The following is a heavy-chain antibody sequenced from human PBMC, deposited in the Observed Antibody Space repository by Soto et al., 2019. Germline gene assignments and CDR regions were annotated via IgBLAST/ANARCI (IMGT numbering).Heavy chain of an antibody. J-gene: IGHJ5*02. V-gene: IGHV1-18*01. CDR3: ARGGGWYVWFDP. CDR2: ISANIGKT. Sequence: ASVKVSCKASGGTFSSYTISWVRQAPGQGLEWMGWISANIGKTNYAQKLQGRVTITRDTSTSTAYMELSSLRSEDTAVYYCARGGGWYVWFDPWGQGTLVTVSS. CDR1: GGTFSSYT. D-gene: IGHD6-19*01.